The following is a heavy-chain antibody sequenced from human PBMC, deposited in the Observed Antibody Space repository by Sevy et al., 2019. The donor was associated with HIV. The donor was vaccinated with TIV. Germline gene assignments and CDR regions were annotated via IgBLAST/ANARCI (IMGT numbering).Heavy chain of an antibody. CDR2: IRYDGSTK. Sequence: GGSLRLSCTASGFTFSDYGMHWVRQAPGKGLEWVAFIRYDGSTKYYADSVKGRFTISRDNSKNTLFLQLNSLRVEDTAVYYCAKDLTVRYSTSSGDFDYWGQGSLVTVSP. J-gene: IGHJ4*02. CDR1: GFTFSDYG. D-gene: IGHD6-6*01. CDR3: AKDLTVRYSTSSGDFDY. V-gene: IGHV3-30*02.